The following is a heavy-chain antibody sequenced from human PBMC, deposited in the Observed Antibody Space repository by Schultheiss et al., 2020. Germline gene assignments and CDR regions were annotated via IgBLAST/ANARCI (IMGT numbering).Heavy chain of an antibody. CDR2: INPNSGGT. D-gene: IGHD4-17*01. Sequence: GESLKISCKASGYTFTGYYMHWVRQAPGQGLEWMGWINPNSGGTNYAQKFQGWVTMTRDTSISTAYMELSRLRSDDTAVYYCARDRNYGDYGDAFDIWGQGTMVTV. CDR3: ARDRNYGDYGDAFDI. CDR1: GYTFTGYY. J-gene: IGHJ3*02. V-gene: IGHV1-2*04.